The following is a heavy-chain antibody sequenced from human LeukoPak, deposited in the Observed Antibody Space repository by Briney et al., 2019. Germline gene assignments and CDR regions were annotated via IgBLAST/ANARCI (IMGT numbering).Heavy chain of an antibody. D-gene: IGHD1-26*01. V-gene: IGHV3-30*02. CDR3: AKDLRYSGSYPEIDY. CDR1: GFTFSSYG. J-gene: IGHJ4*02. CDR2: IRYDGSNK. Sequence: GGSLRLSXAASGFTFSSYGMHWVRQTPGKGLEWLAFIRYDGSNKYYADSVKGRFTISRDNSKNTLYLQMNSLRAEDTAVYYCAKDLRYSGSYPEIDYWGQGTLVTVSS.